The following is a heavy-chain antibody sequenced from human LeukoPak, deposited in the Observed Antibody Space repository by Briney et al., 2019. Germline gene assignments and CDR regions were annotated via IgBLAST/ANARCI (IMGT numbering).Heavy chain of an antibody. V-gene: IGHV3-53*01. CDR2: IYTSGIT. CDR3: AGATPTSRLKSTTSPYGLDV. J-gene: IGHJ6*02. CDR1: GFPLSSDY. Sequence: PGGSLRLSFAASGFPLSSDYMTWVRQAPGKGLVWVSGIYTSGITYYADSVKGRFTISRDSFKNTLYLQMNNLRAEDSAVYFCAGATPTSRLKSTTSPYGLDVWGQGTTVTVSS. D-gene: IGHD5/OR15-5a*01.